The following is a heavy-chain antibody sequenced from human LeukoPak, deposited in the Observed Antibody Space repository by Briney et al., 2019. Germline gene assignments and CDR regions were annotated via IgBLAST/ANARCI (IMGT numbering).Heavy chain of an antibody. CDR2: IYHSGSS. V-gene: IGHV4-30-2*01. CDR1: GGSISSGGYY. J-gene: IGHJ3*02. CDR3: ARGRRDFWSGYEGGHAFDI. D-gene: IGHD3-3*01. Sequence: PSETLSLTCTVSGGSISSGGYYWSWIRQPPGKGPEEIGYIYHSGSSYYNPSLKSRVTISVDRSKNQFSLKLSSVTAAGTAVYYCARGRRDFWSGYEGGHAFDIWGQGTMVTVSS.